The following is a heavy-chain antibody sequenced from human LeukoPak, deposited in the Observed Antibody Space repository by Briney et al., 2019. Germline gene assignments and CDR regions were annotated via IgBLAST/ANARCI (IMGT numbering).Heavy chain of an antibody. Sequence: NPSETLSLTCAVYGGSFSGYYWSWIRQPPGKGLEWIGEINHSGSTNYNPSLKSRVTISVDTSQNQFSLKLSSVTAADTAVSYCARHSHSIWFGELSEPRAWGQGTLVTVSS. CDR2: INHSGST. D-gene: IGHD3-10*01. V-gene: IGHV4-34*01. CDR1: GGSFSGYY. CDR3: ARHSHSIWFGELSEPRA. J-gene: IGHJ4*02.